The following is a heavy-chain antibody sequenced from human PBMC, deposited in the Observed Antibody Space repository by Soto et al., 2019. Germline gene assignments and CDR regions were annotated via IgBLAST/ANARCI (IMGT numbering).Heavy chain of an antibody. V-gene: IGHV4-59*08. Sequence: SETLSLTCTVSGGSISSYYWSWIRQPPGKGLEWIGYIYYSGSTNYNPSLKSRVTISVDTSKNQFSLKLSSVTAADTAVYYCARHQTAMVTRSPMDVWGKGTTVTVSS. J-gene: IGHJ6*03. CDR3: ARHQTAMVTRSPMDV. CDR1: GGSISSYY. D-gene: IGHD5-18*01. CDR2: IYYSGST.